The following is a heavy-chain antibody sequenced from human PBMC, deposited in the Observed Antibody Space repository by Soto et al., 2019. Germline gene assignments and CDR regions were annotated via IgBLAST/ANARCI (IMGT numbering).Heavy chain of an antibody. D-gene: IGHD3-16*02. J-gene: IGHJ4*02. Sequence: PGGSLRLSCAASGFTFSDYYMSWIRQAPGKGLERVSHISSSGSTIYYADSVKGRFTISRDNAKNSLYLQMNSLRAEDTAVYYCARCYDDVSGSYRYTPDYWGQGTLVTVSS. CDR2: ISSSGSTI. CDR1: GFTFSDYY. V-gene: IGHV3-11*01. CDR3: ARCYDDVSGSYRYTPDY.